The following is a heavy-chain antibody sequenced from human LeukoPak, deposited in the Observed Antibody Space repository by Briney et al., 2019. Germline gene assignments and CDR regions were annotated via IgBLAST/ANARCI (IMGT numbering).Heavy chain of an antibody. CDR2: ISDGGGDT. J-gene: IGHJ4*02. Sequence: GGSLRLSCAASGFTFSSHAMSWARQAPGKGLEWASGISDGGGDTYYADSVKGRFTISRDNSKNILFLQMNSLRVEDTAVYYCASVHSYWGQGTLVTVSS. V-gene: IGHV3-23*01. CDR3: ASVHSY. D-gene: IGHD1-1*01. CDR1: GFTFSSHA.